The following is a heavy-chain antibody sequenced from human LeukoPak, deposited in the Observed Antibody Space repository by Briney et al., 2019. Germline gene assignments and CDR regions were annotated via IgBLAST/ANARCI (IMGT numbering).Heavy chain of an antibody. V-gene: IGHV1-8*01. Sequence: ASVKVSCKASGYTFTSYDINWVRQATGQGLEWMGWMNPNSGNTGYAQKFQGRVTMTRNTSISTAYMELSSLRSEDTAEYYCARINSGSYYYYYYGMDVWGQGTTVTVSS. CDR3: ARINSGSYYYYYYGMDV. J-gene: IGHJ6*02. CDR2: MNPNSGNT. D-gene: IGHD1-26*01. CDR1: GYTFTSYD.